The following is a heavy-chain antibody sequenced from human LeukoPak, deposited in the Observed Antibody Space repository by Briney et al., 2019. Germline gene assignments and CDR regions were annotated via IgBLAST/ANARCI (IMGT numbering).Heavy chain of an antibody. CDR2: INPNSGGT. J-gene: IGHJ3*02. CDR1: GYTFTGYY. Sequence: ASLKVSCKSSGYTFTGYYMYWVRQAPGQGLEWMGWINPNSGGTDYAQKFQGRVTMTRDTSISTAYMELSRLRSDDTAVYYCARGYRRHNWNDDVFDIWGQGTMVTVSS. D-gene: IGHD1-20*01. V-gene: IGHV1-2*02. CDR3: ARGYRRHNWNDDVFDI.